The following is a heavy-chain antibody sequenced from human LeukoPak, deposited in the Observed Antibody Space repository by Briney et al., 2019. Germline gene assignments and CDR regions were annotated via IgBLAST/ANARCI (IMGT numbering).Heavy chain of an antibody. CDR1: GFTFSSFT. CDR2: ISSSSNSI. CDR3: ARVGDSGGYDWYFDL. D-gene: IGHD3-22*01. V-gene: IGHV3-21*01. J-gene: IGHJ2*01. Sequence: GGSLRLSCAASGFTFSSFTMNWVRQAPGKGLEWVSFISSSSNSIYYADSVKGRFTISRDNAKNSLYLQMNSLRAEDTAVYYCARVGDSGGYDWYFDLWGRGTLVTVSS.